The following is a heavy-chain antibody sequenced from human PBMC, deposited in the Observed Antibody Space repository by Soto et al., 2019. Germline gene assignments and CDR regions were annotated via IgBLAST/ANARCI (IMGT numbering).Heavy chain of an antibody. V-gene: IGHV1-46*01. J-gene: IGHJ4*02. D-gene: IGHD3-22*01. CDR2: INPSGGST. CDR3: ARVRRSSGYYYGY. CDR1: GYTFTSYY. Sequence: GASVKVSCKASGYTFTSYYMHCVLQSPGQGLEWMGIINPSGGSTSYAQKFQGRVTMTRDTSTSTVYMELSSLRSEDTAVYYCARVRRSSGYYYGYWGQGTPVTVSS.